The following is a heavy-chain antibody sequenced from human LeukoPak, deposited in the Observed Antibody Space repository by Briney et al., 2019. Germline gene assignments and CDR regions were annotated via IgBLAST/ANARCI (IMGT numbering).Heavy chain of an antibody. J-gene: IGHJ4*02. CDR2: IYYSGST. CDR1: GGSISSGDYY. CDR3: ARGGSWGFDY. D-gene: IGHD7-27*01. Sequence: SETLSLTCTVSGGSISSGDYYWSWIRQPPGKGLEWIGYIYYSGSTYYNPSLKSRVTISVHTSKNQFSLKLTSVTAADTAVYYCARGGSWGFDYWGQGTLVAVSS. V-gene: IGHV4-30-4*01.